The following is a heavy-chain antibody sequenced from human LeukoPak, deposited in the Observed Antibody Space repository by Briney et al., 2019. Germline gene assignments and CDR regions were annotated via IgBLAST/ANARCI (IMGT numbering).Heavy chain of an antibody. CDR2: ISPNSGDT. D-gene: IGHD3-16*01. CDR3: ARAGGRNWFDP. J-gene: IGHJ5*02. Sequence: GASVKVSCKASGYTFTSYYMHWVRQAPGQGLEWMGWISPNSGDTNYAQNFQGRVTMTRDTSISTVYMELSRLRSDDTAVYYCARAGGRNWFDPWGQGTLVTVSS. V-gene: IGHV1-2*02. CDR1: GYTFTSYY.